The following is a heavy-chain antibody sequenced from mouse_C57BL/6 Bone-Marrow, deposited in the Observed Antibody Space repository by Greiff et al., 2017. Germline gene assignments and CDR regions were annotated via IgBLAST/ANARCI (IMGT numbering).Heavy chain of an antibody. CDR2: SRNKANDYTT. CDR1: GFTFSDFY. CDR3: ARDDGGRFAY. Sequence: EVNVVESGGGLVQSGRSLRLSCATSGFTFSDFYMEWVRQAPGKGLEWIAASRNKANDYTTEYSASVKGRFIVSRDTSQSILYLQMNALRAEDTAIYYCARDDGGRFAYWGQGTLVTVSA. V-gene: IGHV7-1*01. J-gene: IGHJ3*01.